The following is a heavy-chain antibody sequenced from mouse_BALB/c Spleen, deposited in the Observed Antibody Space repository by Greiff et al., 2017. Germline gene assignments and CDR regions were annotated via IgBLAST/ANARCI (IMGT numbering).Heavy chain of an antibody. CDR1: GFTFSSFG. J-gene: IGHJ4*01. CDR3: ARRVEGDSYAMDY. V-gene: IGHV5-17*02. Sequence: EVKLMESGGGLVQPGGSRKLSCAASGFTFSSFGMHWVRQAPEKGLEWVAYISSGSSTIYYADTVKGRFTISRDNPKNTLFLQMTSLRSEDTAMYYCARRVEGDSYAMDYWGQGTSVTVSS. D-gene: IGHD1-1*01. CDR2: ISSGSSTI.